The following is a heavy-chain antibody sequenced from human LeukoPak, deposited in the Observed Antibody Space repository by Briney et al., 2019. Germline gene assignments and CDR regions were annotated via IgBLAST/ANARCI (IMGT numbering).Heavy chain of an antibody. CDR3: ARGVAYYGSGTYSHFDY. CDR2: TWYDGSKK. J-gene: IGHJ4*02. D-gene: IGHD3-10*01. V-gene: IGHV3-33*01. Sequence: PGGSLRLSCAASGFTFNSYGMHWVRQAPGKGLEWVAVTWYDGSKKYYADSVKGRFTISRDNSKNTLWLQMSSLRAEDTAVYYCARGVAYYGSGTYSHFDYWGQGTLVTVSS. CDR1: GFTFNSYG.